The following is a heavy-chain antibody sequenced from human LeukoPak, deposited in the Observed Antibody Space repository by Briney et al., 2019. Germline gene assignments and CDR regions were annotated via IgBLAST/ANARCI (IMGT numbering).Heavy chain of an antibody. CDR2: IRYDGSNK. Sequence: GGSLRLSCAASGFTFSSYGMHWVRQAPGKGLEGVAFIRYDGSNKYYADSVKGRFTISRDNSKNTLYLQINSLRAEDTAVYYCAKGGIVGALSVGAFDIWGQGTMVTVSP. D-gene: IGHD1-26*01. V-gene: IGHV3-30*02. CDR1: GFTFSSYG. J-gene: IGHJ3*02. CDR3: AKGGIVGALSVGAFDI.